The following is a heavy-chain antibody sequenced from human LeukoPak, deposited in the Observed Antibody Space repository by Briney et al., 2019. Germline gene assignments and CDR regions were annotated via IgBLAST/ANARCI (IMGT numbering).Heavy chain of an antibody. Sequence: PGGSLRLSCTASGFTFGDYAMSWFRQAPGKGLEWVGFIRSKAYGGTTEYAASVKGRFTISRDDSKSIAYLQMNSLKTEDTAVYYCTRGTRGAAAGVNWRFDPWGQGTLVTVSS. CDR3: TRGTRGAAAGVNWRFDP. CDR2: IRSKAYGGTT. J-gene: IGHJ5*02. CDR1: GFTFGDYA. D-gene: IGHD6-13*01. V-gene: IGHV3-49*03.